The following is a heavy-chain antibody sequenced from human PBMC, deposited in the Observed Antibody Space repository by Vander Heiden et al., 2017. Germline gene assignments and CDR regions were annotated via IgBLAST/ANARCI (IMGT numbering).Heavy chain of an antibody. CDR2: ISFDGTTK. J-gene: IGHJ4*02. V-gene: IGHV3-30*18. Sequence: QVQLVESGGGVVQPGRSVRLSCAASGFTLSSYGMHWVRQAPGKGLEWVAVISFDGTTKYYEDSVKGRVTISRDSSKNTLYLQMNSLRPEDTAVYSCAKEVTEKSVSYFGGHDCWGQGTLGTVSA. CDR1: GFTLSSYG. D-gene: IGHD3-3*01. CDR3: AKEVTEKSVSYFGGHDC.